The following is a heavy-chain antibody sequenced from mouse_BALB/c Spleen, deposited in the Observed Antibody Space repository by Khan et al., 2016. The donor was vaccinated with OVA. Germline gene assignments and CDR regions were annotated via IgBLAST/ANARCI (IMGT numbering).Heavy chain of an antibody. CDR3: ARQPYDHYYIMDY. D-gene: IGHD1-1*01. CDR2: IWSDGST. CDR1: GFSLTNYG. Sequence: QVQLKQSGPGLVAPSQSLSITCTISGFSLTNYGVHWVRQPPGKGLEWLVVIWSDGSTTYYSDLKSRLSIIKDNSKSQVFLKMNSLQIDDTDMYYCARQPYDHYYIMDYWGQGISVTVSA. J-gene: IGHJ4*01. V-gene: IGHV2-6-1*01.